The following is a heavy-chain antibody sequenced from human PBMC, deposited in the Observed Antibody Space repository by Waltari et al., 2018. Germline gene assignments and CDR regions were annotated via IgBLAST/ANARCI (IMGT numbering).Heavy chain of an antibody. Sequence: QVQLVQRGAEVKKPGASVKVSCKASGYTCTGYYKHWVRQAPGQGLEWMGRINPNSGGTNYAQKFQGRVTMTRDTSINTAYMELSRLRPDDTAVYYCAKGQEHYYDNSGSFVSWGQGTLVTVSS. J-gene: IGHJ5*01. CDR3: AKGQEHYYDNSGSFVS. V-gene: IGHV1-2*06. D-gene: IGHD3-22*01. CDR2: INPNSGGT. CDR1: GYTCTGYY.